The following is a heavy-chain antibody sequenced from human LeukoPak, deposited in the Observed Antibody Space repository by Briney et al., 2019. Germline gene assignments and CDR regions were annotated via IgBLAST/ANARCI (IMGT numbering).Heavy chain of an antibody. D-gene: IGHD6-19*01. V-gene: IGHV1-18*01. CDR1: GYTFTSYG. CDR3: ARVRGWYWH. CDR2: ISAYNGNT. Sequence: ASVKVSCKASGYTFTSYGISWVRQAPGQGLEWMGWISAYNGNTNYAQKLQGRVTMTTDTSTSTVYMELSSLRSEDTAVYYCARVRGWYWHWGQGTLVTVSS. J-gene: IGHJ4*02.